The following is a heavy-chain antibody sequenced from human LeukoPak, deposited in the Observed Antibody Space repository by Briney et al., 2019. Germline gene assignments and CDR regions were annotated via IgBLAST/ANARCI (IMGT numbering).Heavy chain of an antibody. CDR1: GFIFRNYG. CDR2: IWYDGSKK. D-gene: IGHD6-19*01. CDR3: ARGLYSSGWYYNDY. J-gene: IGHJ4*02. Sequence: GGSLRLSCAASGFIFRNYGMHWVRQAPGKGLEWVAVIWYDGSKKYYADSVEGRLTISRDTSKNTLFLQMNGLRAEDTAVYYCARGLYSSGWYYNDYWGQGTLVTVSS. V-gene: IGHV3-33*01.